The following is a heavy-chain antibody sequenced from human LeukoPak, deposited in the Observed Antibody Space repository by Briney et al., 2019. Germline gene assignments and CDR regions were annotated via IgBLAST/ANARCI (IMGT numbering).Heavy chain of an antibody. V-gene: IGHV3-48*03. CDR2: ISSSGSTI. CDR1: GFTFSSYE. CDR3: AKQVGARYYYYMDV. J-gene: IGHJ6*03. D-gene: IGHD1-26*01. Sequence: GWSLRLSCAASGFTFSSYEMNWVRQAPGKGLEWVSYISSSGSTIYYADSVKGRFTISRDNAKNSLYLQMNSLRAEDTAVYYCAKQVGARYYYYMDVWGKGTTVTISS.